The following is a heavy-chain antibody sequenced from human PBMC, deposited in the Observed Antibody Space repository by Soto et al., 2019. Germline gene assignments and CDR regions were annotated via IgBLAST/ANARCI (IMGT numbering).Heavy chain of an antibody. V-gene: IGHV1-69*12. CDR3: AKERGYGGPYCYYAMTV. CDR2: IIPFFGTA. CDR1: GGTFSNYA. J-gene: IGHJ6*02. D-gene: IGHD4-17*01. Sequence: QVQLVQSGAEVKRPGSSVRISCTTSGGTFSNYAFNWVRQAPGQGLECLGGIIPFFGTANYTQKFQGRVTITADESTATVYMELRTLTSEDTAIYYCAKERGYGGPYCYYAMTVWGQGTPVIVSS.